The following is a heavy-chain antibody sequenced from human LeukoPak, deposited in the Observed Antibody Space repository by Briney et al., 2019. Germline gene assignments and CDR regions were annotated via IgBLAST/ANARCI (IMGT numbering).Heavy chain of an antibody. CDR3: ARAGWKPDDWFDP. CDR2: IYTGGST. V-gene: IGHV4-61*02. D-gene: IGHD1-1*01. J-gene: IGHJ5*02. Sequence: SETLSLTCTVSGGSISSGSSYWSWIRQPAGKGLEWIGRIYTGGSTNYNPSLQSRVTISLDTSKNQFSLKLSSVTAADTAVYYCARAGWKPDDWFDPWGQGTLVTVSS. CDR1: GGSISSGSSY.